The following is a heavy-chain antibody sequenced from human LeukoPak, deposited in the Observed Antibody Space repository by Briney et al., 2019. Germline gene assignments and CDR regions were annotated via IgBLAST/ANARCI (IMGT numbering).Heavy chain of an antibody. V-gene: IGHV4-39*07. J-gene: IGHJ5*02. CDR3: ARTVGDINWFDP. Sequence: PSETLSLTCTVSGGSIRSSSYYWGWIRQPPGKGLEWIGSIYYSGSTYYNPSLKSRVTISVDTSKNQFSLKLSSVTAADTAVYYCARTVGDINWFDPWGQGTLVTVSS. D-gene: IGHD3-10*01. CDR2: IYYSGST. CDR1: GGSIRSSSYY.